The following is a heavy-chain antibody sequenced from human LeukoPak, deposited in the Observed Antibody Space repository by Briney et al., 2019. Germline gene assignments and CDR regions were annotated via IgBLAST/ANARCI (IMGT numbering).Heavy chain of an antibody. V-gene: IGHV3-30*02. CDR2: KWDEGKNI. CDR3: AKDLVRGDSSSGSFDS. J-gene: IGHJ4*02. D-gene: IGHD6-6*01. Sequence: GGSLRLSCAASGFTFSSYGFHWVRQAPGNGLEWVAYKWDEGKNIRYAESVKGRFTISRDNSKNTVFLQMNGLRAEDTAMYYCAKDLVRGDSSSGSFDSWGLGILVTVSS. CDR1: GFTFSSYG.